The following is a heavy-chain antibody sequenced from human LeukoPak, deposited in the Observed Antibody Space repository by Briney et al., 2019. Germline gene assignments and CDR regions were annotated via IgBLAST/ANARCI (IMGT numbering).Heavy chain of an antibody. D-gene: IGHD2-21*02. J-gene: IGHJ4*02. CDR1: GGSFSGYY. CDR3: ARQGAVTAFNS. Sequence: SETLSLTCAVYGGSFSGYYWSWIRQPPGKGLEWIGEINHSGSTNYNPSLKSRVTISVDTSKNQFSLKLSSVTAADTAVYYCARQGAVTAFNSWGQGTLVTVSS. CDR2: INHSGST. V-gene: IGHV4-34*01.